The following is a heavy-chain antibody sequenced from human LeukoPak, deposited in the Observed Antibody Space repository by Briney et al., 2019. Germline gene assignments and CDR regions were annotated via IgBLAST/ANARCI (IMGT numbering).Heavy chain of an antibody. V-gene: IGHV4-61*02. CDR1: GGSISSGSYY. J-gene: IGHJ5*02. D-gene: IGHD4-17*01. Sequence: TLSLTCTVSGGSISSGSYYWSWIRQPAGKGLEWIGRIYTSGSTNYNPSLKSRVTISVDTSKNQFSLKLSSVTAADTAVYYCARGRRNGDYVTWGQGTLVTVSS. CDR3: ARGRRNGDYVT. CDR2: IYTSGST.